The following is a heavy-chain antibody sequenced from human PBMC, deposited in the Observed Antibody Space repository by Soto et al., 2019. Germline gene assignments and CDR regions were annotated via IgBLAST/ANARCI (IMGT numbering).Heavy chain of an antibody. CDR1: GFTFGTYW. CDR3: ARARGWNIVIIPAASDY. V-gene: IGHV3-7*01. D-gene: IGHD2-2*01. Sequence: EVQLVESGGGLVQPGGSLRLSCAASGFTFGTYWMSWVRQAPGKGLEWVANINQDGSEKYYVDSVKGRFTISRDNAKNSLYLQMTSLRADDTAVYYCARARGWNIVIIPAASDYWGQGTLVTVSS. CDR2: INQDGSEK. J-gene: IGHJ4*02.